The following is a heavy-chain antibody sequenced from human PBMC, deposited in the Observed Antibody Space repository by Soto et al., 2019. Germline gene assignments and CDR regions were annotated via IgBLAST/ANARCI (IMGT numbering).Heavy chain of an antibody. V-gene: IGHV5-51*01. CDR3: ARPAYDILTGSINWFDP. CDR1: GYSFTSYW. Sequence: GESLKISCKGSGYSFTSYWIGWVRQMPGKGLEWMGIIYPGDSDTRYSPSFQGQVTISADKSISTAYLQWSSLKASDTVIFYCARPAYDILTGSINWFDPWGQGTLVTVSS. J-gene: IGHJ5*02. CDR2: IYPGDSDT. D-gene: IGHD3-9*01.